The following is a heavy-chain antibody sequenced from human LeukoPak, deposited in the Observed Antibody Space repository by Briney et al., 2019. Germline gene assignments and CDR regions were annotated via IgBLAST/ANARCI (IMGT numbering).Heavy chain of an antibody. D-gene: IGHD4-23*01. CDR2: IIPNLGTP. CDR1: GVTFNSHA. V-gene: IGHV1-69*13. Sequence: SVKVSCKASGVTFNSHANNWVRQAPGQGLEWMGVIIPNLGTPYYAQNFHDRVTIVADESTSTVFMELRGLQSDDTAIYYCATDLGDFGGNGDYWGQGTLVTVSS. J-gene: IGHJ4*02. CDR3: ATDLGDFGGNGDY.